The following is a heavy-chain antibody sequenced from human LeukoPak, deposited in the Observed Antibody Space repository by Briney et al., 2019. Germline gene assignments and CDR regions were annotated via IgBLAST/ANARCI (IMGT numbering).Heavy chain of an antibody. D-gene: IGHD1-26*01. CDR3: AVYSENYALPHFDF. J-gene: IGHJ4*02. CDR2: ISYSERT. V-gene: IGHV4-39*01. Sequence: RASETLSLTCTVSGGSFNSASYSGAWIRQPPGRGLEWIASISYSERTYYNSSLRSRATISEDTSKSQFSLKLVSVTAADTAVYYCAVYSENYALPHFDFWGQGTLVTVSS. CDR1: GGSFNSASYS.